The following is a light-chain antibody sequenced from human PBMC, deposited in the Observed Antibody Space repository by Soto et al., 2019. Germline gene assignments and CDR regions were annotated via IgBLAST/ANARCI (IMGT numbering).Light chain of an antibody. CDR3: CSYAGRYTRV. Sequence: SVLTQPRSVSGSPGQSVTISCTGTSSDVGGYNYVSWYQQHPGKAPNLIIYDVTKRPSGVPDRFSGSKSGNTASLTISGLQAAYEADYYFCSYAGRYTRVFGGGTKLTVL. CDR2: DVT. J-gene: IGLJ3*02. V-gene: IGLV2-11*01. CDR1: SSDVGGYNY.